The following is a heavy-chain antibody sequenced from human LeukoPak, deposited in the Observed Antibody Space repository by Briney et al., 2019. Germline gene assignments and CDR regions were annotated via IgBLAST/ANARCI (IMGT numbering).Heavy chain of an antibody. CDR3: ARGSGFGESVPWLDP. Sequence: SETLSLTCAVYGGSFSGYYWSWIRQPPGKGLEWIGEINHSGSTNYNPSLKSRVTISVDTSKNQFSLKLSSVTAADTAVYYCARGSGFGESVPWLDPWGQGTLVTVSS. V-gene: IGHV4-34*01. CDR1: GGSFSGYY. D-gene: IGHD3-10*01. J-gene: IGHJ5*02. CDR2: INHSGST.